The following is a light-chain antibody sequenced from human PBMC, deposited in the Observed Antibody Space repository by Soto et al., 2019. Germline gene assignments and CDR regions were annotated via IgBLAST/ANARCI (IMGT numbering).Light chain of an antibody. CDR1: QSVGDS. Sequence: EIVLTQSPAALSLSPGERATLSCRASQSVGDSLVWYQQKPGQAPRLLIFDTSTRATGVPDRFSGTGTGTDFTLTISSLDPEDFTVYYCQQRNNWSWTFGQGTRVEIK. CDR3: QQRNNWSWT. J-gene: IGKJ1*01. CDR2: DTS. V-gene: IGKV3-11*01.